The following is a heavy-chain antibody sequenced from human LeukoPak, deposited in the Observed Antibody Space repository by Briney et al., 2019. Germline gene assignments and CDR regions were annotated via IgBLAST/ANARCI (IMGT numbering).Heavy chain of an antibody. CDR2: ISYDGSNK. CDR1: GFTFSSYG. CDR3: AKGGNYDILTPPLDY. D-gene: IGHD3-9*01. V-gene: IGHV3-30*18. J-gene: IGHJ4*02. Sequence: PGGTLRLSCAASGFTFSSYGMHWVRQAPGKGLEWVAVISYDGSNKYYADSVKGRFTISRDNSKNTLYLQMNSLRAEDTAVYYCAKGGNYDILTPPLDYWGQGTLVTVSS.